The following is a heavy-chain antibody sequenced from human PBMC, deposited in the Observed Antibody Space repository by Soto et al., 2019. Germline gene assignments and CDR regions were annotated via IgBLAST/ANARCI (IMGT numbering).Heavy chain of an antibody. CDR1: GFTFSSYA. D-gene: IGHD3-22*01. V-gene: IGHV3-23*01. J-gene: IGHJ4*02. CDR3: AKIRVDYYDSSGYYYAGGYFDY. Sequence: GSLRLSCAASGFTFSSYAMSWVRQAPGKGLEWVSAISGSGGSTYYADSVKGRFTISRDNSKNTLYLQMNSLRAEDTAVYYCAKIRVDYYDSSGYYYAGGYFDYWGQGTLVTVAS. CDR2: ISGSGGST.